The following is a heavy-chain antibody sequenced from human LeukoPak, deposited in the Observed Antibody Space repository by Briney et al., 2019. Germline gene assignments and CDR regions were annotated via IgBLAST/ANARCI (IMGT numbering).Heavy chain of an antibody. D-gene: IGHD3-10*01. CDR2: IYASGNT. CDR1: AGSISRYS. CDR3: ARAQYYYGSGSFDY. V-gene: IGHV4-4*07. Sequence: PSETLSLTCIVSAGSISRYSWSWVRQAAGKGLQWIGRIYASGNTNYNSSLKSRITMSVDTLKNQFSLKLTSLTAADTAVYYCARAQYYYGSGSFDYWGQGTLVTVSS. J-gene: IGHJ4*02.